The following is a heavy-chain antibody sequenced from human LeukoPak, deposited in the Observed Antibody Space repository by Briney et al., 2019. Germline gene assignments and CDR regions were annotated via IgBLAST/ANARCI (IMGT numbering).Heavy chain of an antibody. D-gene: IGHD1-1*01. CDR2: ISAYNGNT. J-gene: IGHJ6*02. CDR1: GYTFTSYG. Sequence: ASVKVSCKASGYTFTSYGISWVRQAPGQGLEWMGWISAYNGNTNYAQKLQGRVTMTTDTSTSTAYMELRSLRSDDTAVYHCAREDITTTGTNDYYYYGMDVWGQGTTVTVSS. V-gene: IGHV1-18*01. CDR3: AREDITTTGTNDYYYYGMDV.